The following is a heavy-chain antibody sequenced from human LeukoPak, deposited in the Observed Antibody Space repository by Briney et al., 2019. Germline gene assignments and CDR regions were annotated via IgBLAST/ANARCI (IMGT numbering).Heavy chain of an antibody. CDR2: IYTSGST. V-gene: IGHV4-61*09. J-gene: IGHJ4*02. CDR1: GGSISSGSYY. CDR3: ARLVLMVYATIDY. Sequence: PSETLSLTCTVSGGSISSGSYYWSWIRQPAGKGLEWIGHIYTSGSTNYNPSLKSRITISVDTSKNQFSLKLSSVTAADTAVYYCARLVLMVYATIDYWGQGTLVTVSS. D-gene: IGHD2-8*01.